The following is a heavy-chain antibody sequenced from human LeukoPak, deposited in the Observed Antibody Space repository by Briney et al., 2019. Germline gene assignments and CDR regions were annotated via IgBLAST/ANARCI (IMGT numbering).Heavy chain of an antibody. V-gene: IGHV4-39*07. J-gene: IGHJ5*02. CDR3: ARRDYAAWFDP. D-gene: IGHD4/OR15-4a*01. CDR1: GDSITSGAYY. Sequence: PSQTLSLTCSVSGDSITSGAYYWAWLRQPPGKGLEWIGSVYNSGSIKYNPSLKGRVSISRDMSKNQFSLNLNSVNATDTAVYYCARRDYAAWFDPWGPGTLVTVSS. CDR2: VYNSGSI.